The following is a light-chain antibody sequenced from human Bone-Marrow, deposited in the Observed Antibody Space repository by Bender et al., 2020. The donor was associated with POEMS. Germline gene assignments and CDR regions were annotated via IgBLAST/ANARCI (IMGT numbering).Light chain of an antibody. Sequence: QSALTQPASVSGSPGQSITISCSGTSSAFGAYDYVSWYQQHPGKAPKLMIYEVSKRPSGVPDRFSGSKSGNTASLTVSGLQAEDEADYYCTSYAGNNNPVVFGGGTKLTVL. V-gene: IGLV2-8*01. CDR3: TSYAGNNNPVV. CDR2: EVS. CDR1: SSAFGAYDY. J-gene: IGLJ2*01.